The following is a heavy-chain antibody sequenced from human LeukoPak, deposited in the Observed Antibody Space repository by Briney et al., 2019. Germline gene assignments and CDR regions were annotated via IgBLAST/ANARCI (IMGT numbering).Heavy chain of an antibody. J-gene: IGHJ4*02. Sequence: GESLKISCQGSGYRFTSYWITWVRQMPGKGLEWMGIIYPGDSDTRYSPSFQGQVTISADKSISTAYLQWSSLKASDTAMYYCTRRPGNYYDYWGQGTLVTVSS. CDR2: IYPGDSDT. CDR3: TRRPGNYYDY. V-gene: IGHV5-51*01. CDR1: GYRFTSYW. D-gene: IGHD1-26*01.